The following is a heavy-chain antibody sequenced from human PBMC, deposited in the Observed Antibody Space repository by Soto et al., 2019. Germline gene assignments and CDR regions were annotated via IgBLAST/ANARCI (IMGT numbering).Heavy chain of an antibody. V-gene: IGHV1-2*02. J-gene: IGHJ4*02. D-gene: IGHD2-15*01. CDR1: GYTFTLSH. CDR2: INPKSGGT. CDR3: ARDLAKGGGSAGFDD. Sequence: SAKATCKSSGYTFTLSHMRWLRQAPGQGLEWTGWINPKSGGTTYPQKFQGRVTMTWDTSISTAYMALTGLRSDNTAVYYCARDLAKGGGSAGFDDWGQGTLVTVSS.